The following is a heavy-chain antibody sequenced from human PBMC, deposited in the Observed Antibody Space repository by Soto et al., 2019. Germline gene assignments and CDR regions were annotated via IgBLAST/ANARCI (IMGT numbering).Heavy chain of an antibody. Sequence: EVQLVESGGGLVKPGGSLRLSCAASGFTFSSYSMNWVRQAPGKGLEWVSSISSSSSYIYYADSVKGRFTISRDNAKNSLYLQMNSLRAEDTAVYYCARDPPNTRRLLWFGELNYYYYYGMDVWGQGTTVTVSS. CDR3: ARDPPNTRRLLWFGELNYYYYYGMDV. CDR2: ISSSSSYI. D-gene: IGHD3-10*01. V-gene: IGHV3-21*01. CDR1: GFTFSSYS. J-gene: IGHJ6*02.